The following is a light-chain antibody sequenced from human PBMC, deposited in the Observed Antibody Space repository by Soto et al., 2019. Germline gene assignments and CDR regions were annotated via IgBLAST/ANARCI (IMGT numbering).Light chain of an antibody. Sequence: DIQLTQSPSSLSASVGDRVTITCRASQAIANDLGWYQQKVGKAPKRLIYSAFRLQSGVPSRFSGSGSGTDFTLTISSLQPEDFATYYCQQSYSTPITFGQGTRLEIK. V-gene: IGKV1-39*01. CDR1: QAIAND. J-gene: IGKJ5*01. CDR3: QQSYSTPIT. CDR2: SAF.